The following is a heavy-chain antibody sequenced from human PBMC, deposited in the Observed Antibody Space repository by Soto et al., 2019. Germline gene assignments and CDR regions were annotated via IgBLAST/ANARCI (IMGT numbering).Heavy chain of an antibody. Sequence: QVQLVQSGAEVKKPGSSVKVSCKASGGTFSSYAISWVRQAPGQGLAWMGGIIPIFGTANYAQKFQGRVTITADESTSTAYMELSSLRSEDTAVYYCAKQDIVVVPAADTLDYYYYGMDVWGQGTTVTVSS. CDR3: AKQDIVVVPAADTLDYYYYGMDV. D-gene: IGHD2-2*01. J-gene: IGHJ6*02. CDR1: GGTFSSYA. V-gene: IGHV1-69*01. CDR2: IIPIFGTA.